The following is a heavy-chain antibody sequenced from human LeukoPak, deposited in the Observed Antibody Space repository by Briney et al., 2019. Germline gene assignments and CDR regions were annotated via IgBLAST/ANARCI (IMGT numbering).Heavy chain of an antibody. CDR3: ARAGASGLLRYFDWLPHSPTDAFDI. CDR1: GFVFSDYY. D-gene: IGHD3-9*01. CDR2: IKQDGSEK. Sequence: PGGSLRLSCAASGFVFSDYYMSWVRQAPGKGLEWVANIKQDGSEKYYVDSVKGRFTISRDNAKNSLYLQMNSLRAEDTAVYYCARAGASGLLRYFDWLPHSPTDAFDIRGQGTMVTVSS. V-gene: IGHV3-7*01. J-gene: IGHJ3*02.